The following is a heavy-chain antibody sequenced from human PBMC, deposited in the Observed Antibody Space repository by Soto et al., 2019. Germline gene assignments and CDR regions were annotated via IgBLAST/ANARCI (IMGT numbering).Heavy chain of an antibody. V-gene: IGHV3-30*18. CDR2: ISYDGSKQ. D-gene: IGHD1-1*01. J-gene: IGHJ6*02. CDR1: GFTFSIYG. Sequence: QVQVVESGGGVVQPGRSLRLSCAASGFTFSIYGMHWVRQAPGKGLEWVAVISYDGSKQYYGGSVKGRFTISRDNSKNMVFLQMNSLGAEDTAVYYCAKESHRGTDYGIDVGGQGPTVTVSS. CDR3: AKESHRGTDYGIDV.